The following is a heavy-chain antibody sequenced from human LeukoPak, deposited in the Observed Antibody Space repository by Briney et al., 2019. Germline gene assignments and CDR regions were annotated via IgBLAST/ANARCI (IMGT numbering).Heavy chain of an antibody. J-gene: IGHJ4*02. V-gene: IGHV4-59*08. CDR2: IYYSGST. CDR3: ATTKYFDWSYYFDY. CDR1: GGSISSYY. D-gene: IGHD3-9*01. Sequence: SETLSLTCTVSGGSISSYYWSWIRQPPGKGLEWIGYIYYSGSTNYNPSLKSRVTISVDTSKNQFSLKLSSVTAADTAVYYCATTKYFDWSYYFDYWGQGTLVTVPS.